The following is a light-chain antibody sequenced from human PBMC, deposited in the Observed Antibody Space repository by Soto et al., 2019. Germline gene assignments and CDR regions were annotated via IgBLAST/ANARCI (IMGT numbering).Light chain of an antibody. CDR3: GACDSSLSIGL. V-gene: IGLV1-51*01. Sequence: QSVLTQPPSVSAAPGQTVTISCSGSSSNVGINYVSWYQHLPGTAPKLLIYDNNERPSGIPDRFSASKSGTSATLGITGLQTGDEADYYCGACDSSLSIGLFGTGTKVTVL. CDR2: DNN. CDR1: SSNVGINY. J-gene: IGLJ1*01.